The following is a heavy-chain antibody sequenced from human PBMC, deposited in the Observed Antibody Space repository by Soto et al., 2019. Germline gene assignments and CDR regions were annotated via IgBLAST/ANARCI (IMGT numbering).Heavy chain of an antibody. CDR2: ISAYNGNT. D-gene: IGHD2-21*02. CDR3: ARDVPYVVVTAIHIDY. J-gene: IGHJ4*02. Sequence: QVQLVQSGAEVKKPGASVKVSCKASGYTFTSYGISWVRQAPGQGLEWMGWISAYNGNTNHAQKLQGRVTMTTDTSTSTAYMELRSLRSDDTAVYYCARDVPYVVVTAIHIDYWGQGTLVTVSS. V-gene: IGHV1-18*01. CDR1: GYTFTSYG.